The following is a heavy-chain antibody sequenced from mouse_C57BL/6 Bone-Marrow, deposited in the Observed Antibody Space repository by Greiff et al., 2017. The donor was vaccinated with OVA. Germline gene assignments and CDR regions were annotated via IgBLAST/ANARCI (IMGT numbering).Heavy chain of an antibody. CDR3: ARSEYYGSSLFAY. CDR1: GYTFTDYN. V-gene: IGHV1-18*01. J-gene: IGHJ3*01. D-gene: IGHD1-1*01. Sequence: VHVKQSGPELVKPGASVKIPCKASGYTFTDYNMDWVKQSHGKSLEWIGDINPNNGGTIYNQKFKGKATLTVDKSSSTAYMELRSLTSEDTAVYYCARSEYYGSSLFAYWGQGTLVTVSA. CDR2: INPNNGGT.